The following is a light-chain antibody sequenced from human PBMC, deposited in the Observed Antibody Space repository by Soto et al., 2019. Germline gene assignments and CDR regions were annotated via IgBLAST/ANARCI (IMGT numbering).Light chain of an antibody. CDR2: DVS. CDR3: ISSTTRGTRV. J-gene: IGLJ1*01. V-gene: IGLV2-14*03. Sequence: QSALTQPASVSGSPGQSITISCTGTNSDVGAYKPVSWYQHHPGKAPKLMIYDVSYRPSGVSNRFSGSQSGNTASLTISGLQPEDESDYYCISSTTRGTRVFGTGTKLTVL. CDR1: NSDVGAYKP.